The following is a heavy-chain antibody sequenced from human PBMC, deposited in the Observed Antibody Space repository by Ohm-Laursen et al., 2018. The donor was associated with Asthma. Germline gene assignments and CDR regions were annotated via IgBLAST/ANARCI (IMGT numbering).Heavy chain of an antibody. V-gene: IGHV3-11*06. CDR3: ARPTREPRH. CDR1: GFIFNNDY. CDR2: ISSDSIHT. D-gene: IGHD1-26*01. Sequence: GSLRLSCTAPGFIFNNDYMSWIRQAPGKGLEYVSHISSDSIHTEYADSVKGRFTISRDNAKNSLYLQMNSLRADDTAVYYCARPTREPRHWGQGTPVTVSS. J-gene: IGHJ4*02.